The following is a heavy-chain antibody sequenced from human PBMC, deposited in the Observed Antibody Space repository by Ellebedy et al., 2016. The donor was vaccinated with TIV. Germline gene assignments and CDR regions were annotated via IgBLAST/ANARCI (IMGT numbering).Heavy chain of an antibody. Sequence: GESLKISXAASGFTFSSYAMSWVRQAPGKGLEWVSAISGSGGSTYYADSVKGRFTISRDNSKNTLYLQMNSLRAEDTAVYYCAKAGTGFNFDYWGQGTLVTVSS. CDR1: GFTFSSYA. CDR3: AKAGTGFNFDY. D-gene: IGHD1-14*01. J-gene: IGHJ4*02. CDR2: ISGSGGST. V-gene: IGHV3-23*01.